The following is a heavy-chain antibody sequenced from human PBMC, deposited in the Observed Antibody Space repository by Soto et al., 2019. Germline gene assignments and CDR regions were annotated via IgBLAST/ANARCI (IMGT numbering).Heavy chain of an antibody. J-gene: IGHJ4*02. Sequence: SETLSLTCAVYGGSFSGYYWSWIRQPPGKGLEWIGEINHSGSTNYNPSLKSRVTISVDTSKNQFSLKLSSVTAADTAVYYCARGTAARIAARGRRLDYWGQGTLVTVSS. CDR2: INHSGST. CDR3: ARGTAARIAARGRRLDY. V-gene: IGHV4-34*01. CDR1: GGSFSGYY. D-gene: IGHD6-6*01.